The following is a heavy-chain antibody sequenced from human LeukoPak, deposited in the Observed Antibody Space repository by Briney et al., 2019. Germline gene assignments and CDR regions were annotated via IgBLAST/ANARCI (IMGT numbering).Heavy chain of an antibody. J-gene: IGHJ6*02. CDR3: TSLVVVVPAAIAQYYYGMDV. CDR1: GFTFSGSA. V-gene: IGHV3-73*01. D-gene: IGHD2-2*02. CDR2: IRSKANSYAT. Sequence: GGSLTLSCAASGFTFSGSAMHWVRQASGKGLEWVGRIRSKANSYATAYAASVKGRFTISRDDSENTAYLQMNSLKTEDTAVYYCTSLVVVVPAAIAQYYYGMDVWGQGTTVTVSS.